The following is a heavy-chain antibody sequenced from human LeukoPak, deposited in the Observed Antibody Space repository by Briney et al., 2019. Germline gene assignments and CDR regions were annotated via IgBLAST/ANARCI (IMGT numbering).Heavy chain of an antibody. Sequence: GASVKVSCKASGYTFTSYGISWVRQAPGQGLEWMGWISAYNGNTNSAQKFQGRVTMTTDTSTSTVYMELRSLRSGDTAVYYCARDDCSSASCYLAYWGQGTLVTVSS. CDR3: ARDDCSSASCYLAY. J-gene: IGHJ4*02. V-gene: IGHV1-18*01. CDR2: ISAYNGNT. D-gene: IGHD2-2*01. CDR1: GYTFTSYG.